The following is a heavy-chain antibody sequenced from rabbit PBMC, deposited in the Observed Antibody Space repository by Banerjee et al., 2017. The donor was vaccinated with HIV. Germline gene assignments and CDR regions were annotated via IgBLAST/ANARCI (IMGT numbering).Heavy chain of an antibody. CDR2: IYSGSSGRP. CDR1: GFDFISNA. D-gene: IGHD7-1*01. V-gene: IGHV1S40*01. Sequence: QSLEESGGGLVKPGGTLTLTCTASGFDFISNAMCWVRQAPGKGLEWIACIYSGSSGRPYYASWAKGRFTISKTSSTTVTLQMTSLTAADTATYFCARGDGAYAGYDGLWGPGTLVT. CDR3: ARGDGAYAGYDGL. J-gene: IGHJ4*01.